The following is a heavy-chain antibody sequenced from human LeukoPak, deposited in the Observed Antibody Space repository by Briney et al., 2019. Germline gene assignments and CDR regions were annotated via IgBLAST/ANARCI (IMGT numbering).Heavy chain of an antibody. D-gene: IGHD2/OR15-2a*01. Sequence: SETLSLTCAVYGGSFSAYHWTWIRQPPGMGLEWIGEINHSGSTNYNASLKSRLTISADTSKDQFSLKVSSVTAADAAVYYCARGSYYFDGSDNHYYYYYMDVWGEGTTVTVSS. CDR3: ARGSYYFDGSDNHYYYYYMDV. CDR1: GGSFSAYH. V-gene: IGHV4-34*01. CDR2: INHSGST. J-gene: IGHJ6*03.